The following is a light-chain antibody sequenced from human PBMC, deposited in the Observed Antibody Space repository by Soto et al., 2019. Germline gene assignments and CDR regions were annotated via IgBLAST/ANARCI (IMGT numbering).Light chain of an antibody. CDR3: QQYDKWSPLT. CDR2: GAS. V-gene: IGKV3D-15*01. CDR1: QSVGRN. Sequence: VVMTQSPATLSVSPGESATLSCRASQSVGRNLAWYQQKPGQAPRLLLYGASFRATDVTARFSGRGSGTEFTLTISGLQSDDFAVYNCQQYDKWSPLTFGEGTKVDIK. J-gene: IGKJ4*01.